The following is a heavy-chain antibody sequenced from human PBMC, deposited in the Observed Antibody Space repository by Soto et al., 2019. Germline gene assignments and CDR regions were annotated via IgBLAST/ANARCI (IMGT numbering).Heavy chain of an antibody. CDR3: ARALSGRSDH. J-gene: IGHJ5*02. D-gene: IGHD1-26*01. CDR1: GGSITSGPYY. V-gene: IGHV4-31*03. CDR2: IYYTGRT. Sequence: QVQLQESGPGLVKPSQTLSLTCTVFGGSITSGPYYWSWIRQHPGKGLEWIGYIYYTGRTNYNPSLKSRLSMSVNTSKNQFPLKLTSVPAADPALYFCARALSGRSDHWGPGTLVTVPS.